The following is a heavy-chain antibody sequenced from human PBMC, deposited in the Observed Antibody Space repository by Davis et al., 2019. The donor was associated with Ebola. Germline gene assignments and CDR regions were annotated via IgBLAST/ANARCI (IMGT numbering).Heavy chain of an antibody. Sequence: PGGSLRLSCAASGFSVSAYMTWVRQTPGKGLEWVSVIYTDGNTHYGDSVKGRFTISRDDSKNTVYLQMNSLRAEDTAVYYCAVGHYSNLNGWGQGTLVTVSS. V-gene: IGHV3-53*01. CDR2: IYTDGNT. J-gene: IGHJ4*02. CDR3: AVGHYSNLNG. D-gene: IGHD4-11*01. CDR1: GFSVSAY.